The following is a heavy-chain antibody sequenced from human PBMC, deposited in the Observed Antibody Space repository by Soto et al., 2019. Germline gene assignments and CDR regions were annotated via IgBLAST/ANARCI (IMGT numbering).Heavy chain of an antibody. CDR1: GDSISRDGYS. V-gene: IGHV4-30-2*01. J-gene: IGHJ4*02. CDR3: AREMSYYFDS. Sequence: QLQLQESGSGLVKPSQTLVLTCTVSGDSISRDGYSWSWIRQPPGKGLEWIGFIYHSGATYYNPSLKSRVTTSVDKAKNQFSLRLASGTAGDKAVDYCAREMSYYFDSWGQGTLVTVSS. CDR2: IYHSGAT.